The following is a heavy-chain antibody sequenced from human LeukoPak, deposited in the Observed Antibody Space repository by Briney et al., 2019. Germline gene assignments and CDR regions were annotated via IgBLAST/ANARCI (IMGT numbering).Heavy chain of an antibody. CDR3: ARDYRGWSSLYYYGMDV. V-gene: IGHV3-11*01. D-gene: IGHD3-16*02. J-gene: IGHJ6*02. CDR2: ISSSGSTI. CDR1: GFTFSDYY. Sequence: PGGSLRLSCAASGFTFSDYYMSWIRQAPGKGLEWVSYISSSGSTIYYADSVKGRFTISRDNAKNSLYLQMNSLRAEDTAAYYCARDYRGWSSLYYYGMDVWGQGTTVTVSS.